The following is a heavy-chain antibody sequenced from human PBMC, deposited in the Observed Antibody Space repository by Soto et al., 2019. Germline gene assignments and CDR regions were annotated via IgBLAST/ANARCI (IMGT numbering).Heavy chain of an antibody. Sequence: GSLRLSCAAARFTFSAYEINGVRQAAGKCLGWVSYISSSGNTVYYADTGKGRFTICRDNARNSLYRQMNSLRDEDTSLYYCVRYCSSTLCNGGAKRTFDYRGQGILVT. J-gene: IGHJ4*02. D-gene: IGHD2-2*01. CDR2: ISSSGNTV. CDR1: RFTFSAYE. V-gene: IGHV3-48*03. CDR3: VRYCSSTLCNGGAKRTFDY.